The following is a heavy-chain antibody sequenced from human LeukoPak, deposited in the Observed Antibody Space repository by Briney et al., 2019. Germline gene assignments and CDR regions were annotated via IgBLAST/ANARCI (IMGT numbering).Heavy chain of an antibody. J-gene: IGHJ4*02. Sequence: TSETLSLTCTVSGGSISSYYWGWIRQPPGKGLEWIGSIYYSGSTYYNPSLKSRVTISVDTSKNQFSLKLSSVTAADTAVYYCARGTNFDYWGQGTLVTVSS. CDR2: IYYSGST. D-gene: IGHD2-8*01. CDR3: ARGTNFDY. CDR1: GGSISSYY. V-gene: IGHV4-39*01.